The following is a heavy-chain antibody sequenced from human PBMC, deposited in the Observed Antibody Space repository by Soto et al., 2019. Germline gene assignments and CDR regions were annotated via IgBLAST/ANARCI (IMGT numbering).Heavy chain of an antibody. V-gene: IGHV4-39*01. J-gene: IGHJ4*02. Sequence: QLQLQESGPELVKPSETLSLNCTVSGGSLTSNSYYWGWIRQPPGKGLEWIGSFYYSQNTYFNPSPQSRVTISVETSKHHYSLKLSAVTAVDMVVYCCARSSRVTYPYWGQGILVTVSS. CDR2: FYYSQNT. CDR3: ARSSRVTYPY. D-gene: IGHD4-17*01. CDR1: GGSLTSNSYY.